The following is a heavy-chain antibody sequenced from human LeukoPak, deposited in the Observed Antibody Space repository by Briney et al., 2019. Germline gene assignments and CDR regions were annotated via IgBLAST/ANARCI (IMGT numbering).Heavy chain of an antibody. CDR3: ARGAYDILTGWYNWFDP. CDR1: GGSISSGGYS. Sequence: SQTLSLTCAVSGGSISSGGYSWSWIRQPPGKGLEWIGYIYHSGSTYYNPSLKSRVTISVDRSKNQFSLKLSSVTAADTAVYYCARGAYDILTGWYNWFDPWGQGTLVTVSS. V-gene: IGHV4-30-2*01. CDR2: IYHSGST. D-gene: IGHD3-9*01. J-gene: IGHJ5*02.